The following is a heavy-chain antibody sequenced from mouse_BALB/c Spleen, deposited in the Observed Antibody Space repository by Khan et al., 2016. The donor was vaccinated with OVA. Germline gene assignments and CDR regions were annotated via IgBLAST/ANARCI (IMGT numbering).Heavy chain of an antibody. J-gene: IGHJ4*01. CDR1: GFSLTNYG. CDR3: ARQPHYRYNVMDY. Sequence: VQLQESGPGLVAPSQSLSITCTISGFSLTNYGIHWVRQPPGKGLEWLVVIWSDGSTTYNSALKSRLTITKDNSKSQVFLKMNSLQTDDTAIYFCARQPHYRYNVMDYWGQGTSVTVSS. D-gene: IGHD2-12*01. CDR2: IWSDGST. V-gene: IGHV2-6-1*01.